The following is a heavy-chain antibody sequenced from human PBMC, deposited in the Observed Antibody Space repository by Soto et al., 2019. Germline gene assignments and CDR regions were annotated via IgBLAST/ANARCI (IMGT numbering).Heavy chain of an antibody. CDR3: AREDPLPDYSSRDLPGYYYGMDV. D-gene: IGHD6-13*01. Sequence: QVQLQESGPGLVKPSETLSLTCTVSGGSISSYYWSWIRQPAGKGLEWIGRITTSGSTNYNPSLKSRVTMSLDTSKNQFSLKLSSVTAADTAVYYCAREDPLPDYSSRDLPGYYYGMDVWGQGTTVTVSS. J-gene: IGHJ6*02. CDR1: GGSISSYY. V-gene: IGHV4-4*07. CDR2: ITTSGST.